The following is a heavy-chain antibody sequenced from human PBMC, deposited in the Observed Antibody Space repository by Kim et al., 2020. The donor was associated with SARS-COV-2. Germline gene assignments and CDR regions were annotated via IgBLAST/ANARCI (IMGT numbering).Heavy chain of an antibody. CDR2: IKPDGSEK. CDR3: AARTVTIGAPQDH. CDR1: GLDFSSYW. J-gene: IGHJ4*02. D-gene: IGHD4-4*01. Sequence: GGSLRLSCAASGLDFSSYWMHWVRQAPGKGLEWVGNIKPDGSEKHYVDSVKGRFTISRDNAKISLYLQMNNLRADDTAVYYCAARTVTIGAPQDHWGRGTLVTVSS. V-gene: IGHV3-7*01.